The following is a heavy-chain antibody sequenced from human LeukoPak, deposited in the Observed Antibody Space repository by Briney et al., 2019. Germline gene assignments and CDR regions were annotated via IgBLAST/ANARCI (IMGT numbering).Heavy chain of an antibody. CDR1: GFTFSSYA. V-gene: IGHV3-30-3*01. J-gene: IGHJ4*02. Sequence: GRSLRLSCAASGFTFSSYAMHWVRQAPGKGLEWVAVISYDGSNKYYADSVKGRFTISRDNSKNTLYLQMNSQRAEDTAVYYCAREHYYDSSGYYPVFDYWGQGTLVTVSS. CDR2: ISYDGSNK. CDR3: AREHYYDSSGYYPVFDY. D-gene: IGHD3-22*01.